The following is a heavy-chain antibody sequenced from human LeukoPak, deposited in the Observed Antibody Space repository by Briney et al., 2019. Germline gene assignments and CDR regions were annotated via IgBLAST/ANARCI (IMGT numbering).Heavy chain of an antibody. D-gene: IGHD3-16*02. J-gene: IGHJ4*02. CDR3: AKGDGDYVWGSYRYTWLYYFDY. CDR2: ISVIGGST. CDR1: GFTFSSYA. V-gene: IGHV3-23*01. Sequence: RGSLRLSCAASGFTFSSYAMSWVRQAPGKGLEWVSAISVIGGSTYYADSVKGRFSISRDNSKTTLYLHMNSLRAEDTAVYYCAKGDGDYVWGSYRYTWLYYFDYWGQGTLVTVSS.